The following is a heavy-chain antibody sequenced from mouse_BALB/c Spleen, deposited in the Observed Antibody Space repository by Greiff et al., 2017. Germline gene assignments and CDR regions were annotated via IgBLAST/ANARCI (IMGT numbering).Heavy chain of an antibody. J-gene: IGHJ4*01. D-gene: IGHD2-4*01. CDR3: ARRGLRHDAMDY. Sequence: QVQLQQSGAELVKPGASVKLSCKASGYTFTSYYMYWVKQRPGQGLEWIGEINPSNGGTNFNEKFKSKATLTVDKSSSTAYMQLSSLTSEDSAVYYCARRGLRHDAMDYWGQGTSVTVSS. CDR1: GYTFTSYY. V-gene: IGHV1S81*02. CDR2: INPSNGGT.